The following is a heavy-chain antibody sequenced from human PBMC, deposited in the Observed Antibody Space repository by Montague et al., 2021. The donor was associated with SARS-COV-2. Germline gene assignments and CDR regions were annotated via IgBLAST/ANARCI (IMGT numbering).Heavy chain of an antibody. CDR3: AGEIVVVTETNHYGMDV. CDR1: GGSISSSSYY. J-gene: IGHJ6*02. D-gene: IGHD3-22*01. CDR2: IYYSGGT. V-gene: IGHV4-39*07. Sequence: SETLSLTCTVSGGSISSSSYYWIWTRPPPGKGLEWIGYIYYSGGTYYNPSLKSRVTISVATYKNQFSLNLSSVTAADAAVYYCAGEIVVVTETNHYGMDVWGQGTTVTVSS.